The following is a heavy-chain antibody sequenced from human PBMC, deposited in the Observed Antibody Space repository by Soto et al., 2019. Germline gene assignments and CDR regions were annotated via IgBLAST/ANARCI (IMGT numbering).Heavy chain of an antibody. J-gene: IGHJ4*02. CDR1: GFTFSTFV. CDR2: ITDNGYTS. CDR3: VQNGQWLATPSVA. Sequence: PGGSLKLSCPASGFTFSTFVMNWVRQAPGKGLEWVADITDNGYTSKEADSVKGRFTISRDNSKSTLYLQMNSLRAEDTAIYYCVQNGQWLATPSVAWGQGSLVTVSS. D-gene: IGHD6-19*01. V-gene: IGHV3-23*01.